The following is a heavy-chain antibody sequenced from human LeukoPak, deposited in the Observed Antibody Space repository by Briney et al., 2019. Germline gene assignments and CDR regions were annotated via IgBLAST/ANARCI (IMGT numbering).Heavy chain of an antibody. V-gene: IGHV3-13*01. CDR1: GFTFSSYD. Sequence: GGSLRLSCATSGFTFSSYDMHWVRQATGKGLEWVSAIGIGGDTYYPGSVKGRFTISRENAKNSLYLQMNSLRAGDTAVYYCARGGIPVTGIDEVDYWGQGTLVTVSS. CDR3: ARGGIPVTGIDEVDY. CDR2: IGIGGDT. D-gene: IGHD2-21*02. J-gene: IGHJ4*02.